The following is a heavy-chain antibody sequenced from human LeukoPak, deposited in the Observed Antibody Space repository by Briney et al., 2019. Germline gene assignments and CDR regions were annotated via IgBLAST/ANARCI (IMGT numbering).Heavy chain of an antibody. Sequence: GSLRLSCAASGFTFSSYGMHWVRQAPGKGLEWVAFIRYDGSNKYYADSVKGRFTISRDNSKNTLYLQMNRLRAEDTAVYYCARIGSDNWNDRGSDYWGQGTLVTVSS. D-gene: IGHD1-20*01. V-gene: IGHV3-30*02. CDR2: IRYDGSNK. CDR3: ARIGSDNWNDRGSDY. CDR1: GFTFSSYG. J-gene: IGHJ4*02.